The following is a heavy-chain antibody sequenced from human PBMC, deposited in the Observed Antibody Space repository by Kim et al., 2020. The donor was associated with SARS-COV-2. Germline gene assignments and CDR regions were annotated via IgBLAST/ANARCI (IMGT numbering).Heavy chain of an antibody. J-gene: IGHJ5*02. CDR3: ARQAGKGP. V-gene: IGHV5-51*01. Sequence: DSDTRYSPSFQGQVTISADKSISTAYLQWSSLKASDTAMYYCARQAGKGPWGQGTLVTVSS. CDR2: DSDT.